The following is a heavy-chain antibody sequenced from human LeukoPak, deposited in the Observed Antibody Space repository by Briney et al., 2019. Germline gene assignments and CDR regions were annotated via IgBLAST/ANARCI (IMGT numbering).Heavy chain of an antibody. J-gene: IGHJ4*02. CDR1: GYNFANSW. Sequence: GESLKISCKGSGYNFANSWIAWVRQMPGKGLEWMGIIYPGDSDTRYSPSFQGQVTISADRSISTAYLQWSSLKASDTAMYYCARHGRWGELSDNWGQGTLVTVSS. CDR3: ARHGRWGELSDN. V-gene: IGHV5-51*01. CDR2: IYPGDSDT. D-gene: IGHD3-16*02.